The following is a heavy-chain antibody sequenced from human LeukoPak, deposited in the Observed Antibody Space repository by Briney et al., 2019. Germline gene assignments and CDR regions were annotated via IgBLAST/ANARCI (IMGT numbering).Heavy chain of an antibody. CDR2: IYYSGST. Sequence: SETLSLTCTVSGGSISSSSYYWGWIRQPPGKGLEWIVSIYYSGSTYYNPSLKSRVTISVDTSKNQFSLKLSSVTAADTAVYYCAHDREETTVQGYWGQGTLVTVSS. CDR1: GGSISSSSYY. V-gene: IGHV4-39*07. J-gene: IGHJ4*02. CDR3: AHDREETTVQGY. D-gene: IGHD4-17*01.